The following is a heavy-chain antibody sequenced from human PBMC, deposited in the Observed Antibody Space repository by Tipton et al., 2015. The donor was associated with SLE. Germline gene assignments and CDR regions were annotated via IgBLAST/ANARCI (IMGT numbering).Heavy chain of an antibody. J-gene: IGHJ5*02. CDR3: ARDSRIGWFDP. Sequence: TLSLTCAVSGGSISSGGYSWSWIRQPPGEGLEWVGFIYHSGSTYYNPSLKSRVSISVDRSKNHFSLKLTSVTAADTAVYYCARDSRIGWFDPWGQGTLVTVSS. V-gene: IGHV4-30-2*01. CDR1: GGSISSGGYS. CDR2: IYHSGST. D-gene: IGHD2-15*01.